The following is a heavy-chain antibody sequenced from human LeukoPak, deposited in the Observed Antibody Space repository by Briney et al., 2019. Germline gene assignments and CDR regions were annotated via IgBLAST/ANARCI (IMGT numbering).Heavy chain of an antibody. CDR1: GGSISSYY. Sequence: SETLSLTCTVSGGSISSYYWSWIRQPPGKGLEWIGYIYYSGSTNYNPSLKSRVTISVDTSKNQFSLKLSSVTAADTAVYYCARRGYFYDYVWGSYRYGAFDIWGQGTMVAVSS. J-gene: IGHJ3*02. CDR3: ARRGYFYDYVWGSYRYGAFDI. D-gene: IGHD3-16*02. V-gene: IGHV4-59*08. CDR2: IYYSGST.